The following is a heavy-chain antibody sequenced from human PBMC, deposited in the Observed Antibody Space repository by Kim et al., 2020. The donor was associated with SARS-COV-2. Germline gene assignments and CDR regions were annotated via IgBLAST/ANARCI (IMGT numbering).Heavy chain of an antibody. CDR2: ISGSGGST. J-gene: IGHJ4*02. CDR1: GFTFSSYA. Sequence: GGSLRLSCAASGFTFSSYAMSWVRQAPGKGLEWVSAISGSGGSTYYADSVKGRFTISRDNSKNTLYLQMNSLRAEDTAVYYCAKDRTPSDSSGYEFFFGYWGQGALVTVSS. V-gene: IGHV3-23*01. CDR3: AKDRTPSDSSGYEFFFGY. D-gene: IGHD3-22*01.